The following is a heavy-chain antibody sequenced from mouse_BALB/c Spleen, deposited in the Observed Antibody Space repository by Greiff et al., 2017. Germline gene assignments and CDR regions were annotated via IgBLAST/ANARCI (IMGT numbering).Heavy chain of an antibody. J-gene: IGHJ4*01. V-gene: IGHV2-6-4*01. CDR1: GFSFSRYS. Sequence: VKLVESGPGLVAPSQSLSFTCTVSGFSFSRYSVHWVRQPPGKGLEWLGMIWGGGSTDYNSAIKSRLSISKDNSKSQVFLKMNSLQTDDTAMYYCATRLLPYAMDYWGQGTSVTVSS. CDR3: ATRLLPYAMDY. CDR2: IWGGGST. D-gene: IGHD2-3*01.